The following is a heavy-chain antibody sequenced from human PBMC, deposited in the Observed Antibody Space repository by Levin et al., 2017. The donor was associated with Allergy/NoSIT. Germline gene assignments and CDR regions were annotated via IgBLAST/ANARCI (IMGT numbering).Heavy chain of an antibody. CDR3: AKGHSGYDSGWGY. CDR1: GFTFDDYT. J-gene: IGHJ4*02. CDR2: ISWDGGST. Sequence: GGSLRLSCAASGFTFDDYTMHWVRQAPGKGLEWVSLISWDGGSTYYADSVKGRFTISRDNSKNSLYLQMNSLRTEDTALYYCAKGHSGYDSGWGYWGQGTLVTVSS. D-gene: IGHD5-12*01. V-gene: IGHV3-43*01.